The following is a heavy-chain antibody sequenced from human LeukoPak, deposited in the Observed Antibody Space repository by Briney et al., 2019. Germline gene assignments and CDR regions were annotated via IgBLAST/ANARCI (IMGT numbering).Heavy chain of an antibody. D-gene: IGHD5-18*01. CDR2: ISSGSSYI. CDR1: GFTFSSYS. CDR3: ARNLYSYGIANYGMDV. Sequence: KSGGSLRLSCAASGFTFSSYSMNWVRQAPGKGLEWVSSISSGSSYIYYADSVKGRFTISRDNAKNSLYLQMNSLRAEDTAVYYCARNLYSYGIANYGMDVWGQGTTVTVSS. V-gene: IGHV3-21*01. J-gene: IGHJ6*02.